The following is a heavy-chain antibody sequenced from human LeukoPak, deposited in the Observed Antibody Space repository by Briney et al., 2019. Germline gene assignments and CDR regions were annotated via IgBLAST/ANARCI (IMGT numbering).Heavy chain of an antibody. CDR3: ARDPTPIDYGMDV. J-gene: IGHJ6*02. Sequence: GGSLRLSCEGSGFTFDSYSMSWVRQAPGKGLECVSYIRSSSTTIHYADSVKGRFTISRDNSKNTLYLQMNSLRAEDTAVYYCARDPTPIDYGMDVWGQGTTVTVSS. D-gene: IGHD1-26*01. CDR2: IRSSSTTI. V-gene: IGHV3-48*01. CDR1: GFTFDSYS.